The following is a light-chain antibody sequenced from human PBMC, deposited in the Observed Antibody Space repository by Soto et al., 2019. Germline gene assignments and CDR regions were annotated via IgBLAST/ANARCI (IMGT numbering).Light chain of an antibody. CDR2: GAS. CDR1: QSVSSSY. Sequence: EIVLTQSPGTLSLSPGERATLSCRASQSVSSSYLAWYQQKPGQAPRLLIYGASSRATGIPYRFSGSGSGTDFTLTISRLEPEDFAVYYCQHYGSSTRTFGQGTKVEIK. V-gene: IGKV3-20*01. CDR3: QHYGSSTRT. J-gene: IGKJ1*01.